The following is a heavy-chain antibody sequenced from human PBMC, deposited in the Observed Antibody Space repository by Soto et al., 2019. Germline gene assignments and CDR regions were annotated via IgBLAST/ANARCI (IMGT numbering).Heavy chain of an antibody. J-gene: IGHJ5*02. CDR1: GYSFTVYG. CDR2: MSTYTGDT. CDR3: ARGPGGATGFDP. D-gene: IGHD3-10*01. V-gene: IGHV1-18*01. Sequence: QVRLVQSGAEVKRPGASVKVSCKTYGYSFTVYGISCVRQAPGQGLEWMGWMSTYTGDTNYARKFRGRVTMTTDISASTASMDLRRLTSDDTAVYYCARGPGGATGFDPWGQGTPVIVST.